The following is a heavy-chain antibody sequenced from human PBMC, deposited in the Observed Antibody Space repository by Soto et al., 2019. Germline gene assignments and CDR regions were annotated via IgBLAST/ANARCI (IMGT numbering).Heavy chain of an antibody. CDR3: ARGRYNWNDCCHY. J-gene: IGHJ4*02. Sequence: QVQLVESGGGVVQPGRSLRLSCAASGFPFSRYAMHWVRQAPGEGLEWVAGISYDGRNKYYEDSVKGRFTISRDDSKNTRYLQMNSLRAGDTAVYYCARGRYNWNDCCHYWGQGTLVAVSS. D-gene: IGHD1-1*01. CDR1: GFPFSRYA. CDR2: ISYDGRNK. V-gene: IGHV3-30-3*01.